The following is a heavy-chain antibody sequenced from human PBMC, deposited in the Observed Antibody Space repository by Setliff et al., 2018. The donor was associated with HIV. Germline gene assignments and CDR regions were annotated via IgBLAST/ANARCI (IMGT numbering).Heavy chain of an antibody. CDR3: ARLYDYYGHHLDY. D-gene: IGHD3-10*01. Sequence: PSETLSLTCTVSGDSITSNSYYWGWIRQSPGKGLEWIGTMHHSGSTYYNPSLKSRVAIFIDTSKNQFSLRLSSVTAADTAVYYCARLYDYYGHHLDYWGQGAQVTVSS. CDR2: MHHSGST. V-gene: IGHV4-39*01. CDR1: GDSITSNSYY. J-gene: IGHJ4*02.